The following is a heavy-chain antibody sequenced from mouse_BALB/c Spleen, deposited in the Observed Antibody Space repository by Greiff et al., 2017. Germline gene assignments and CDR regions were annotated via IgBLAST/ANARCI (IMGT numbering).Heavy chain of an antibody. V-gene: IGHV5-9-3*01. Sequence: EVKLMESGGGLVKPGGSLKLSCAASGFTFSSYAMSWVRQTPEKRLEWVATISSGGSYTYYPDSVKGRFTISRDNAKNTLYLQMSSLRSEDTAMYYCARHDIYDGYLDYWGQGTTLTVSS. D-gene: IGHD2-3*01. CDR2: ISSGGSYT. CDR1: GFTFSSYA. J-gene: IGHJ2*01. CDR3: ARHDIYDGYLDY.